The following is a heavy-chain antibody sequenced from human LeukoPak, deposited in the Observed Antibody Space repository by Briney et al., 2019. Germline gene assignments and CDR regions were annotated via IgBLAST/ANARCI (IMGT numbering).Heavy chain of an antibody. Sequence: GGSLRLSCAVSGFRFGGYSIHWVRQAPGMGLEWLSYISVSGTIHADSVKGRVTVSRDNAKNSLYLQMNSLRAEDTAVYYCARVKGSTLAVSYMDVWGKGTTVTVSS. D-gene: IGHD2-8*02. J-gene: IGHJ6*03. CDR1: GFRFGGYS. CDR3: ARVKGSTLAVSYMDV. V-gene: IGHV3-48*04. CDR2: ISVSGT.